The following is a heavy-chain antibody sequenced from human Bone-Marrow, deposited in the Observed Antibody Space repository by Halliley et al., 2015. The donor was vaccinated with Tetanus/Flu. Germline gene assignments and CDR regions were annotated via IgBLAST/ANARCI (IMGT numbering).Heavy chain of an antibody. J-gene: IGHJ4*02. V-gene: IGHV5-10-1*01. D-gene: IGHD6-13*01. CDR2: IYPSDSYP. Sequence: RIYPSDSYPKYGPSFQGHITFSVDKSISTAYLQWSSLKASDTAMYYCARLLAGPYSSDWSDFDSWGQGTLVIVSS. CDR3: ARLLAGPYSSDWSDFDS.